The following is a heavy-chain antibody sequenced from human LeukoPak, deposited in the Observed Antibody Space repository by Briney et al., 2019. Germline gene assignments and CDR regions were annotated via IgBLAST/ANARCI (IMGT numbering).Heavy chain of an antibody. CDR1: GYTFTSYG. D-gene: IGHD2-2*01. CDR3: ASGGVVPAATPYYYYGMDV. Sequence: ASVKVSCKASGYTFTSYGISWVRQAPGQGLEWMGWISAYNGNTNYAQKLQGRVTMTTDTSTSTAYMELRSLRSDDTAVYYCASGGVVPAATPYYYYGMDVWGQGTTVTVSS. V-gene: IGHV1-18*01. CDR2: ISAYNGNT. J-gene: IGHJ6*02.